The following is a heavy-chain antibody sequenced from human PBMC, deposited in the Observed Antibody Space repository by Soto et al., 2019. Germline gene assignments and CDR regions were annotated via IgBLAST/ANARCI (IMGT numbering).Heavy chain of an antibody. CDR2: IYYSGST. D-gene: IGHD3-10*01. Sequence: SETLCLTCTVSGGSISSGGYYWSWIRQHPGKGLEWIGYIYYSGSTYYNPSLKSRVTISVDTSKNQFSLKLSSVTAADTAVYYCARVGTPTYYYGSGSYYRGPRDDAFDIWRQRTMVTGSS. J-gene: IGHJ3*02. CDR1: GGSISSGGYY. V-gene: IGHV4-31*03. CDR3: ARVGTPTYYYGSGSYYRGPRDDAFDI.